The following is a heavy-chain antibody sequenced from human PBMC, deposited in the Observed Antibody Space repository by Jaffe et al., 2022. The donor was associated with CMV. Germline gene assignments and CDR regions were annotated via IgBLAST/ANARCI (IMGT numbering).Heavy chain of an antibody. CDR3: ASLVNYDSRHAGWFDP. V-gene: IGHV4-59*01. J-gene: IGHJ5*02. CDR2: IYYSGST. Sequence: QVQLQESGPGLVKPSETLSLTCTVSGGSISSYYWSWIRQPPGKGLEWIGYIYYSGSTNYNPSLKSRVTISVDTSKNQFSLKLSSVTAADTAVYYCASLVNYDSRHAGWFDPWGQGTLVTVSS. CDR1: GGSISSYY. D-gene: IGHD3-22*01.